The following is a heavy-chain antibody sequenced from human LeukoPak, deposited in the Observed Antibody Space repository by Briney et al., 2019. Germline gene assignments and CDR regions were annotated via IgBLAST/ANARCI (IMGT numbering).Heavy chain of an antibody. Sequence: SETLSLTCAVSGVSFDDYYWAWVRQTPGKGLERIGEINHSGYTNDSPSLKSRVTLSIDTSRKQFSLNLRSVTVADAGIYYCTRMTTGHDYWGQGTLVTVSS. CDR3: TRMTTGHDY. CDR1: GVSFDDYY. J-gene: IGHJ4*02. V-gene: IGHV4-34*01. CDR2: INHSGYT. D-gene: IGHD4-17*01.